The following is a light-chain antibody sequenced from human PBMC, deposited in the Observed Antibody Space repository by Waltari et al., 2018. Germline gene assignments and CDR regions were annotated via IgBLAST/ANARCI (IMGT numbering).Light chain of an antibody. CDR2: GAS. V-gene: IGKV3-15*01. J-gene: IGKJ1*01. Sequence: EIVMTQSPATLSVSPGERATLSCRASQSVSSNLAWYQQKPGQAPRLLIYGASTRATGIPARFSGSGSGTEFTLTISSLQSEDFAVYYCQQYGTSMETFGQGTKVE. CDR3: QQYGTSMET. CDR1: QSVSSN.